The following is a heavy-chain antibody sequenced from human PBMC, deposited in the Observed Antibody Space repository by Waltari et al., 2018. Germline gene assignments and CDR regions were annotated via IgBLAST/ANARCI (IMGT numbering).Heavy chain of an antibody. CDR1: GFTFSNYA. CDR2: ISGSGGST. D-gene: IGHD1-26*01. V-gene: IGHV3-23*01. Sequence: EVQLLESGGGLVQPGGSLRLSCSASGFTFSNYALSWGRQAPGKGLEWVSAISGSGGSTYYADSVRGRFTVSRDNSKNTLYLQMNSLRAEDTAVYYCAKASSGSFYNYWGQGTLVTVSS. CDR3: AKASSGSFYNY. J-gene: IGHJ4*02.